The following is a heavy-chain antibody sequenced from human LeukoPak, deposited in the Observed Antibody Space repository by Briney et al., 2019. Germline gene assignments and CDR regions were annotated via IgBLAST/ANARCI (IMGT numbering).Heavy chain of an antibody. Sequence: ASVKVSCKASGYTFTTNGIGWVRQAPGQGLEWMGWISTYNGNTHYAQKFQGRVTITADKSTSTAYMELSSLRSEDTAVYYCASTMVRVGFDYWGQGTLVTVSS. D-gene: IGHD3-10*01. CDR3: ASTMVRVGFDY. J-gene: IGHJ4*02. CDR1: GYTFTTNG. V-gene: IGHV1-18*01. CDR2: ISTYNGNT.